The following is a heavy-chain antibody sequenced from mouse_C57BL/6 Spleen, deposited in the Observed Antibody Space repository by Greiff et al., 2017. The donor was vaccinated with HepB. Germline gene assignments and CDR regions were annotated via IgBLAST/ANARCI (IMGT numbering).Heavy chain of an antibody. D-gene: IGHD2-4*01. CDR2: INPGSGGT. V-gene: IGHV1-54*01. Sequence: VQLQESGAELVRPGTSVKVSCKASGYAFTNYLIEWVKQRPGQGLEWIGVINPGSGGTNYNEKFKGKATLTADKSSSTAYMQLSSLTSEDSAVYFCAREGLRYWGQGTLVTVSA. CDR3: AREGLRY. CDR1: GYAFTNYL. J-gene: IGHJ3*01.